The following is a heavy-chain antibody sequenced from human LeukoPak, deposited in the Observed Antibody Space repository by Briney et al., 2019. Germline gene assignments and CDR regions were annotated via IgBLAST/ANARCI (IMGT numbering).Heavy chain of an antibody. Sequence: GGSLRLSCAASGFTFSSYSMNWVRQAPGKGLEWVSAISGSGGSTYYADSVKGRFTISRDNSKNTLYLQMNSLRAEDTAVYYCAKGGSGWYLYYFDSWGQGTLVTVSS. CDR1: GFTFSSYS. J-gene: IGHJ4*02. CDR3: AKGGSGWYLYYFDS. D-gene: IGHD6-19*01. CDR2: ISGSGGST. V-gene: IGHV3-23*01.